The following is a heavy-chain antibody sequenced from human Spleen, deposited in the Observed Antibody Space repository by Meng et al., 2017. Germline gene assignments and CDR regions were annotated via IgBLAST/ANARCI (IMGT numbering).Heavy chain of an antibody. D-gene: IGHD4-17*01. CDR3: VRSDVDDYGFFDY. J-gene: IGHJ4*02. Sequence: GGSLRLSCAASGFTFSDYYMNWIRQAPGKGLEWVSYISSSGRTIFYADSVKGRFTISRDNAKNSLFLQMNSLRVEDTAVYYCVRSDVDDYGFFDYWGQGTLVTVSS. CDR2: ISSSGRTI. V-gene: IGHV3-11*01. CDR1: GFTFSDYY.